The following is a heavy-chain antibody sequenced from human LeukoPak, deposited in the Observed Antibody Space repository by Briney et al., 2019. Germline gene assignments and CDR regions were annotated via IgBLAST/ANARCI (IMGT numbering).Heavy chain of an antibody. CDR2: ISGSGGST. CDR1: GFTFSSYA. J-gene: IGHJ5*02. D-gene: IGHD6-13*01. Sequence: PGGSLRLSCAASGFTFSSYAMSWVRQAPGKGLEWVSAISGSGGSTYYADSVKGRFTISRDNAKNSLYLQMNSLRAEDTAVYYCARDLKAAAGTGNWFDPWGQGTLVTVSS. V-gene: IGHV3-23*01. CDR3: ARDLKAAAGTGNWFDP.